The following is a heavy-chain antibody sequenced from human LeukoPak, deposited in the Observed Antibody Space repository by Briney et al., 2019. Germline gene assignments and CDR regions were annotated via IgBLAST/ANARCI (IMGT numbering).Heavy chain of an antibody. D-gene: IGHD3-22*01. CDR3: ARGQTRYYYDSSALDAFDI. V-gene: IGHV3-21*01. Sequence: GGSLRLSCAASGFTLSSYWMNWVRQAPGKGLEWVSSISSSSSYIYYADSVKGRFTISRDNAKNSLYLQMNSLRAEDTAVYYCARGQTRYYYDSSALDAFDIWGQGTMVTVSS. J-gene: IGHJ3*02. CDR1: GFTLSSYW. CDR2: ISSSSSYI.